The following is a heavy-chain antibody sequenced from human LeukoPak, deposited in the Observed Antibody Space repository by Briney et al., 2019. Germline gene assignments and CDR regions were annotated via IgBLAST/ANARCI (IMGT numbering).Heavy chain of an antibody. Sequence: PGGSLRLSCAASGFTFSSYGMHWVRQAPGKGLEWVAVIWYGGSNKYYADSVKGRFTISRDNSKNTLYLQMNSLRAEDTAVYYCAKWLGIVVVPAAVMYYYYMDVWGKGTTVTVSS. J-gene: IGHJ6*03. V-gene: IGHV3-30*02. CDR2: IWYGGSNK. D-gene: IGHD2-2*01. CDR1: GFTFSSYG. CDR3: AKWLGIVVVPAAVMYYYYMDV.